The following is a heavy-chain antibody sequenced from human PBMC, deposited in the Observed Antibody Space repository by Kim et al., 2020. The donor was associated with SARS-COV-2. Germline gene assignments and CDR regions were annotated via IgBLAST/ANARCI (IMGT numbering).Heavy chain of an antibody. V-gene: IGHV1-3*01. CDR3: ARETVTSPDAFDI. Sequence: SQKFQGRVTITRDTSASTAYMELSSLRSEDTAVYYCARETVTSPDAFDIWGQGTMVTVSS. D-gene: IGHD4-17*01. J-gene: IGHJ3*02.